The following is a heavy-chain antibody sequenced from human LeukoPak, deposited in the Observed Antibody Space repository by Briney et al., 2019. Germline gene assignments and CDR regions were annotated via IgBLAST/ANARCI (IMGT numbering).Heavy chain of an antibody. D-gene: IGHD3-10*02. CDR1: GFTFSGYE. Sequence: GGSLRLSCAASGFTFSGYEMNWVREAPGKGLEWVSYISSSGSTIYYADSVKGRFTISRDNAKHSLYLQMNSLRAGDTSVYYCAELGITMIGGVWGKGTTVTISS. J-gene: IGHJ6*04. CDR2: ISSSGSTI. V-gene: IGHV3-48*03. CDR3: AELGITMIGGV.